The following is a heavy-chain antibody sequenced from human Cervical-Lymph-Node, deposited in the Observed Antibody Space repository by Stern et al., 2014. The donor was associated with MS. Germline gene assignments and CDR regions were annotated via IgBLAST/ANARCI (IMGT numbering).Heavy chain of an antibody. V-gene: IGHV1-69*01. J-gene: IGHJ3*02. CDR3: ARDQRHYGSGHYAFDI. D-gene: IGHD3-10*01. CDR2: IIPIIGTA. Sequence: VQLVDSGAEVKKPGSSVKVSCKASGGTFSSYAFSWVRQAPGQGLEWLGGIIPIIGTANYAQKFQGRVTITADDSIKTVYMEVSSLRSEDTAVYYCARDQRHYGSGHYAFDIWGQGTMVTVSS. CDR1: GGTFSSYA.